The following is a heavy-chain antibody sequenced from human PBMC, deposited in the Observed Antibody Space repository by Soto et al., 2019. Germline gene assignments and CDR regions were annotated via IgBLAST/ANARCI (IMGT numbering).Heavy chain of an antibody. Sequence: EVQLVESGGVLVQPGGSLRVSCAASGFTFSTSAMNWVRQAPGKGLEWVANINGYGGEEYYVESVRGRFTISRDNVKNSLFLQLRSLRAEVTAGYYCASVCPPDCGGQGTLVTLSS. CDR2: INGYGGEE. J-gene: IGHJ4*02. CDR3: ASVCPPDC. V-gene: IGHV3-7*01. D-gene: IGHD2-21*01. CDR1: GFTFSTSA.